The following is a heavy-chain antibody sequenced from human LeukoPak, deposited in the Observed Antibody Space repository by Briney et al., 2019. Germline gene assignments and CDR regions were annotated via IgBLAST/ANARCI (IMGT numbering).Heavy chain of an antibody. CDR3: AIERDSLIRGVLGAMDV. Sequence: PGGSLRLSCAPSEVSDTGNYMSWVRQAPGQGLEWVSLIYDSGTTLYADSVKGRFTISRDSSKNTVYLQMNYLRVEDTAVYYCAIERDSLIRGVLGAMDVWGKGTTVTVSS. D-gene: IGHD3-10*01. CDR2: IYDSGTT. V-gene: IGHV3-53*01. CDR1: EVSDTGNY. J-gene: IGHJ6*03.